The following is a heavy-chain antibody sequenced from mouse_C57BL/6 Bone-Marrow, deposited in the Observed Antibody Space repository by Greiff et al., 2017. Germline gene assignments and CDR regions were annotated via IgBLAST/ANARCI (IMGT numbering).Heavy chain of an antibody. J-gene: IGHJ2*01. Sequence: VQLQQSGAELVRPGASVKLSCTASGFNIKDDYMHWVKQRPEQGLEWIGWIDPENGDTEYASKFQGKATITADTSSNTAYLRLSSLTSEDTAVYYCTTDDSSSRDYFDYWGQGTTLTVSA. CDR2: IDPENGDT. CDR1: GFNIKDDY. CDR3: TTDDSSSRDYFDY. D-gene: IGHD1-1*01. V-gene: IGHV14-4*01.